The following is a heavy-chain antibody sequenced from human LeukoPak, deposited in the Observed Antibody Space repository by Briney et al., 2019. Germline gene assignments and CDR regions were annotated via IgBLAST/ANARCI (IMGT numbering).Heavy chain of an antibody. J-gene: IGHJ6*02. CDR2: ISCSSSNI. CDR1: GFTFSSYS. CDR3: ARVQPPPTVVTPRYYYYGMDV. Sequence: GRSLRLSCAASGFTFSSYSMNWVRQAPGKGLEWVSYISCSSSNIYYGDSVKGRFTISRDNAKTSLYLQMNSLRDEDTAVYYCARVQPPPTVVTPRYYYYGMDVWGQGTTVTVSS. D-gene: IGHD4-23*01. V-gene: IGHV3-48*02.